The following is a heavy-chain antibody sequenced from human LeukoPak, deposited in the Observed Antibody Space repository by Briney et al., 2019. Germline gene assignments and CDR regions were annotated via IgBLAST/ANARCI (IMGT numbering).Heavy chain of an antibody. V-gene: IGHV4-4*02. J-gene: IGHJ4*02. Sequence: SETLSLTCAVSGGSISSSNWWSWVRQPPGKGPEWIGSIFHSGSVYYNPSLQSRVTISVDTSTNRFSLKLTSVTAADTALYYCARVVASTSIDSWGQGTLVTVSS. D-gene: IGHD2-15*01. CDR1: GGSISSSNW. CDR3: ARVVASTSIDS. CDR2: IFHSGSV.